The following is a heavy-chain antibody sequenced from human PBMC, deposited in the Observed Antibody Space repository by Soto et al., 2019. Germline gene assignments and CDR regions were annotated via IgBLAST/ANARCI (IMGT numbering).Heavy chain of an antibody. CDR1: GGTVASSHW. CDR3: AREIVTAGGNNYFDP. CDR2: VYHTGDT. D-gene: IGHD2-21*02. J-gene: IGHJ5*02. V-gene: IGHV4-4*02. Sequence: PSETLSFTCGVSGGTVASSHWWSWVRQPPGRGLEWIGNVYHTGDTNFNPSLQSRVTFSVDKSNNQFSLRLTSVTAADAAVYFCAREIVTAGGNNYFDPWGPGTLVTVSS.